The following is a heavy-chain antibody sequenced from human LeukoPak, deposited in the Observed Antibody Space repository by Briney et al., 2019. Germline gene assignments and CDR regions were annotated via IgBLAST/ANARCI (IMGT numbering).Heavy chain of an antibody. D-gene: IGHD3-22*01. CDR3: AKGSPYYYDSSGYSH. CDR1: GFTFDDYA. J-gene: IGHJ4*02. Sequence: GGSLRLSCAAPGFTFDDYAMHWVRQAPGKGLEWVSAISGSGGSTYYADSVKGRFTISRDNSKNTLYLQMNSLRAEDTAVYYCAKGSPYYYDSSGYSHWGQGTLVTVSS. CDR2: ISGSGGST. V-gene: IGHV3-23*01.